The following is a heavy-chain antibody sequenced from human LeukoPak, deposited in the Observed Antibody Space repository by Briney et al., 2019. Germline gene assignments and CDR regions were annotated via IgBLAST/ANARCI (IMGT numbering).Heavy chain of an antibody. CDR3: ARLRDGYNSVYYGMDV. CDR1: GGTFSSYA. V-gene: IGHV1-69*04. J-gene: IGHJ6*02. Sequence: GASVKVSCKASGGTFSSYAISWVRQAPGQGLEWMGRIIPILGIANYAQKFQGRVTITADKSTSTAYMELSSLRSEGTAVYYCARLRDGYNSVYYGMDVWGQGTTVTVSS. D-gene: IGHD5-24*01. CDR2: IIPILGIA.